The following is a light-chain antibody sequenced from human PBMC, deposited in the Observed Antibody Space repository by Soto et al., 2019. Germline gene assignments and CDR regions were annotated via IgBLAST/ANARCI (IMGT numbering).Light chain of an antibody. V-gene: IGKV1-5*01. J-gene: IGKJ1*01. CDR2: DAS. CDR3: QQYETFSGT. Sequence: DIPLTQYPSTLSASLLDPVAVXCRASQSVSGWLAWYQQKPGEAPKLLIYDASALPRGVPSRFSGSGSGTKFTLTIASLQPDDFATYYCQQYETFSGTFGPGTKVE. CDR1: QSVSGW.